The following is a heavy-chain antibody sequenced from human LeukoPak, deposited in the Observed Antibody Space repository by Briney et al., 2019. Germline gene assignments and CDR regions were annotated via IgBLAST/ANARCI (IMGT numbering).Heavy chain of an antibody. CDR3: ARAVVAGDSFDY. Sequence: SETLSPTCAVSGASIASHSWWSWVRQPPGKELEWIGEVYHSGGANYKPSLKSRVTISVDTPKNQFSLKLSSVTAADTAVYYCARAVVAGDSFDYWGQGTLVTVSS. CDR2: VYHSGGA. CDR1: GASIASHSW. D-gene: IGHD4-17*01. J-gene: IGHJ4*02. V-gene: IGHV4/OR15-8*01.